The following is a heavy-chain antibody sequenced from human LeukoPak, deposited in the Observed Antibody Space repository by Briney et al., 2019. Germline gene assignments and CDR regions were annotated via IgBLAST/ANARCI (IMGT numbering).Heavy chain of an antibody. D-gene: IGHD4-23*01. CDR3: ARVNDNGGNDDAFDI. CDR2: IRSSGSII. Sequence: PGGSLRLSCAASGFTFSSYEMNWVRQAPGKGLEWVSYIRSSGSIIFYADSVKGRFTISRDNAKDSLYLQMNSLRAEDTAVYYCARVNDNGGNDDAFDIWGQGTMVTVSS. CDR1: GFTFSSYE. V-gene: IGHV3-48*03. J-gene: IGHJ3*02.